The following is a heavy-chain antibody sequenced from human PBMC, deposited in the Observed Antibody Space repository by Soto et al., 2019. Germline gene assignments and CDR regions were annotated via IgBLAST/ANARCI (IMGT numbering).Heavy chain of an antibody. J-gene: IGHJ6*02. CDR3: ASRHCTNGVCYSPQAMDV. Sequence: GGSLRLSCAASGFTFSSYAMSWVRQAPGKGLEWVSAISGSGGSTYYADSVKGRFTISRDNSKNTLYLQMNSLRAEDTAVYYCASRHCTNGVCYSPQAMDVWGQATTVTVSS. D-gene: IGHD2-8*01. V-gene: IGHV3-23*01. CDR2: ISGSGGST. CDR1: GFTFSSYA.